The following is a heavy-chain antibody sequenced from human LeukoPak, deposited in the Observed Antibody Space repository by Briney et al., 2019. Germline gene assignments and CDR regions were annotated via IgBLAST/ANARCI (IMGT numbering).Heavy chain of an antibody. CDR3: ARVMITFGGVIVTIDY. Sequence: ASVKVSCKVSGYTLTELSMHWVRQAPGKGLEWMGGFDPEDGETIYAQKFQGRVTMTEDTSTDTAYMELSSLRSEDTAVYYCARVMITFGGVIVTIDYWGQGTLVTVSS. D-gene: IGHD3-16*02. J-gene: IGHJ4*02. V-gene: IGHV1-24*01. CDR2: FDPEDGET. CDR1: GYTLTELS.